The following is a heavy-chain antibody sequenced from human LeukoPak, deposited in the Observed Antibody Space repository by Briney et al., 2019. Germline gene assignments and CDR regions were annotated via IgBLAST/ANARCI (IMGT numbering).Heavy chain of an antibody. V-gene: IGHV4-34*01. CDR2: INHSGST. CDR1: GGSFSGYY. D-gene: IGHD3-10*01. CDR3: ARVERTYYGSGSYSWFDP. J-gene: IGHJ5*02. Sequence: SETLSLTCAVYGGSFSGYYWSWIRQPPGKGLEWIGEINHSGSTYYNPSLKSRVTISVDRSKNQFSLKLSSVTAADTAVYYCARVERTYYGSGSYSWFDPWGQGILVTVSS.